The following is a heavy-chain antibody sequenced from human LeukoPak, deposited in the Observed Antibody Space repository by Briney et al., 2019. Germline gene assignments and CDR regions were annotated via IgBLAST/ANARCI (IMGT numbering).Heavy chain of an antibody. V-gene: IGHV4-30-4*08. Sequence: LRLSCIGSGFTFSDYAMSWVRQPPGKGLEWIGYIYYSGSTYYNPSLKSRVTISVDTSKNQFSLKLSSVTAADTAVYYCARVVTAIFDYWGQGTLVTVSS. CDR2: IYYSGST. J-gene: IGHJ4*02. D-gene: IGHD2-21*02. CDR1: GFTFSDYA. CDR3: ARVVTAIFDY.